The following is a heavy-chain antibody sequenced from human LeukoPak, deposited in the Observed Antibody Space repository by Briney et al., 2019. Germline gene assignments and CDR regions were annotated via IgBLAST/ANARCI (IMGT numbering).Heavy chain of an antibody. J-gene: IGHJ4*02. Sequence: SETLSLTCTVSGGSISSGGYYWSWIHQHPGKGLEWIGYIYYSGSTYYNPSLKSRVTISVDTSKNQFSLKLSSVTAADTAVYYCARERVAANYYGSGSIDYWGQGTLVTVSS. CDR1: GGSISSGGYY. CDR2: IYYSGST. D-gene: IGHD3-10*01. CDR3: ARERVAANYYGSGSIDY. V-gene: IGHV4-31*03.